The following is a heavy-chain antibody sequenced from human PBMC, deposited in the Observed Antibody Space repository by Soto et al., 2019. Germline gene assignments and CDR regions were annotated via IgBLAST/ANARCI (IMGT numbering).Heavy chain of an antibody. CDR2: IVVGSGNT. Sequence: SVKVSCKASGFTFTSSAMQWGRQARGQRLEWIGWIVVGSGNTNYAQKFQERVTITRDMSTSTAYMELSSLRSEDTAVYYCAAGSGWGDGDYAYYFDYWGQGTLVTVSS. CDR3: AAGSGWGDGDYAYYFDY. D-gene: IGHD4-17*01. CDR1: GFTFTSSA. J-gene: IGHJ4*02. V-gene: IGHV1-58*02.